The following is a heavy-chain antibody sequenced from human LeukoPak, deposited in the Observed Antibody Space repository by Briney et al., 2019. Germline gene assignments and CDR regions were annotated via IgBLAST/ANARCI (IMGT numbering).Heavy chain of an antibody. V-gene: IGHV3-23*01. CDR3: AKDPSDLGGSGSNNYFDC. CDR2: ITYSSGYT. Sequence: GGSLRLSCAASGFTSSSYDMSWVRQAPGKGLEWVSGITYSSGYTYYADSVKGRFTISRDNSRNTLYLQMNSLRDEDTAVYYCAKDPSDLGGSGSNNYFDCWGQGTLVTVSS. J-gene: IGHJ4*02. D-gene: IGHD3-10*01. CDR1: GFTSSSYD.